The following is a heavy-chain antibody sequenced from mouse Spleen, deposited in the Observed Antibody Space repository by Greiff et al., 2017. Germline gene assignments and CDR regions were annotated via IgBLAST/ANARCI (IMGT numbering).Heavy chain of an antibody. V-gene: IGHV5-17*01. CDR3: ARDDYYGSRGAY. J-gene: IGHJ3*01. CDR2: ISSGSSTI. CDR1: GFTFSDYG. Sequence: EVMLVESGGGLVKPGGSLKLSCAASGFTFSDYGMHWVRQAPEKGLEWVAYISSGSSTIYYADTVKGRFTISRDNAKNTLFLQMTSLRSEDTAMHYCARDDYYGSRGAYWGQGTLVTVSA. D-gene: IGHD1-1*01.